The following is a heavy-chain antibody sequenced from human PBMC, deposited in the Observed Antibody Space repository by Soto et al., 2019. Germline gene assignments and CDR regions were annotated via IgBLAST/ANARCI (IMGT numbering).Heavy chain of an antibody. V-gene: IGHV3-21*01. CDR1: GFTFSSYS. CDR3: AGGITGAYGRFDY. CDR2: ISSSSSYI. D-gene: IGHD1-20*01. Sequence: EVQLVESGGGLVKPWGSLRLSCAASGFTFSSYSMHWVRQAPGKGLEWVSSISSSSSYIYYADSVKGRFNISRDNAKNSLYLQMNSLRAEDRAVDYCAGGITGAYGRFDYWGQGTLVTVSS. J-gene: IGHJ4*02.